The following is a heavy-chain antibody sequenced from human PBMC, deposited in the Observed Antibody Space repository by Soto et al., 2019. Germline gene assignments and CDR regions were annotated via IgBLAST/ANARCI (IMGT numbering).Heavy chain of an antibody. J-gene: IGHJ6*02. V-gene: IGHV1-18*04. CDR2: ISAYNGDT. CDR3: ARNPPFHGILRGTPLMDV. CDR1: GYSFTTHG. Sequence: ASVKVSFKASGYSFTTHGISWVRRAPGHGLEWMGWISAYNGDTHYVQRFQGRLTMTTDTSTSTAYMELRSLTSDDTAVYYCARNPPFHGILRGTPLMDVWGQGTTVTVSS. D-gene: IGHD4-17*01.